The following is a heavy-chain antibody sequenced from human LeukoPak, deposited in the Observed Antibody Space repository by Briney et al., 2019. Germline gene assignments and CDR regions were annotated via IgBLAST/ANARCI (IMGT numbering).Heavy chain of an antibody. CDR3: ARAGRRSYYYDSSGYEYFDY. J-gene: IGHJ4*02. Sequence: GGSLRLSCAASGFTFSSYEMNWVRQAPGKGLEWVSVIYSGGSTYYADSVKGRFTISRDNSKNTLYLQMNSLRAEDTAVYYCARAGRRSYYYDSSGYEYFDYWGQGTLVTVSS. CDR2: IYSGGST. CDR1: GFTFSSYE. V-gene: IGHV3-53*01. D-gene: IGHD3-22*01.